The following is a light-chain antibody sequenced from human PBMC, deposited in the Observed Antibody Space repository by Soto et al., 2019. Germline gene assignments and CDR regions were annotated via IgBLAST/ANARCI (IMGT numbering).Light chain of an antibody. CDR2: AAS. CDR1: QSISSY. CDR3: QQYYHYRT. J-gene: IGKJ1*01. V-gene: IGKV1-39*01. Sequence: DIQMTQSPSSLSASVGDRVTITCRASQSISSYLNWYQQKPGKAPKLLIYAASSLQSGVPSRFSGSGSGTDFTLTISCLQSEDFATYYCQQYYHYRTFGQGTKVDIK.